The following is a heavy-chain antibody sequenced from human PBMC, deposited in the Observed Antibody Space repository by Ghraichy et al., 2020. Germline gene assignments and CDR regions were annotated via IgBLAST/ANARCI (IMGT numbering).Heavy chain of an antibody. V-gene: IGHV4-59*01. CDR3: ARVRSGYYTGYYFDY. CDR1: GGSISSYY. CDR2: IYYSGST. Sequence: SETLSLTCTVSGGSISSYYWSWIRQPPGKGLEWIGYIYYSGSTNYNPSLKSRVTISVDTSKNQFSLKLSSVTAADTAVYYCARVRSGYYTGYYFDYWGQGTLVTVSS. D-gene: IGHD3-3*01. J-gene: IGHJ4*02.